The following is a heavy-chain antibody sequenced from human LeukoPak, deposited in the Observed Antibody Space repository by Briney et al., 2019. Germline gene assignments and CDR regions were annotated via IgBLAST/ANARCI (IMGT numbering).Heavy chain of an antibody. CDR1: EFTFSSYA. CDR2: ISGNGGST. D-gene: IGHD3-9*01. V-gene: IGHV3-23*01. Sequence: GGSLRLSCAVSEFTFSSYAMSWVRQAPGKGLEWVSAISGNGGSTYYADSVKGRFTISRANSKNTLYLQVNSLRAEDTAVYYCAKAINYDILTGFYSIDYWGQGTLVTVSS. J-gene: IGHJ4*02. CDR3: AKAINYDILTGFYSIDY.